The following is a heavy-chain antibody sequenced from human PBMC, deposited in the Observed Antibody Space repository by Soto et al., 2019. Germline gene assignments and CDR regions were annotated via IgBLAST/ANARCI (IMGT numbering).Heavy chain of an antibody. Sequence: GSLRLSCAASGFTFSNYWMHWVRQAPGKGLIWVSRINSDGSSTSYADSVKGRFTISRDNAKNTLYLQMNSLRAEDTAVYYCASTANTVTTTNLWGQGTLVTVSS. CDR3: ASTANTVTTTNL. CDR1: GFTFSNYW. D-gene: IGHD4-17*01. J-gene: IGHJ4*02. V-gene: IGHV3-74*01. CDR2: INSDGSST.